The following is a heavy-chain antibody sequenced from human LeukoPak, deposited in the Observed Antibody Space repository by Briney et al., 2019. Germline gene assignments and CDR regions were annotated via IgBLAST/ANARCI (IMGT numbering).Heavy chain of an antibody. J-gene: IGHJ6*04. CDR2: ISSNGGST. D-gene: IGHD2-2*01. CDR3: VKGGYCSSTSCYARGFPNYYYYYGMDV. CDR1: GFTFSSYA. V-gene: IGHV3-64D*06. Sequence: GSLRLSCSASGFTFSSYAMHWVRQAPGKGLEYVSAISSNGGSTYYADSVKGRFTISRDNSKNTLYLQMSSLRAEDTAVYYCVKGGYCSSTSCYARGFPNYYYYYGMDVWGKGTTVTVSS.